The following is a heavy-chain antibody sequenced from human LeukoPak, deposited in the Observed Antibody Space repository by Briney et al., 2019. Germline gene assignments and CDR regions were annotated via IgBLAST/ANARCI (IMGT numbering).Heavy chain of an antibody. V-gene: IGHV4-4*02. D-gene: IGHD3-22*01. CDR2: IYHSGST. CDR1: GGSISSSNW. Sequence: PSETLSLTCAVSGGSISSSNWWSWVRQPPGKGLEWIGEIYHSGSTNYNPSLKSRVTISVDTSKNQFSLKLSSVTAADTAVYYCASGYYDSSGEVEGAFDIWGQGTMVTVSS. J-gene: IGHJ3*02. CDR3: ASGYYDSSGEVEGAFDI.